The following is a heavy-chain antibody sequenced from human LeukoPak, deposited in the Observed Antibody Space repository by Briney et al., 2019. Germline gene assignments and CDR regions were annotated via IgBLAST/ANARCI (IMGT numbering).Heavy chain of an antibody. D-gene: IGHD2-2*01. CDR2: ISAHNGNT. J-gene: IGHJ6*02. CDR1: GYTFTSYG. Sequence: ASVKVSCKASGYTFTSYGISWVRQAPGQGLEWMGWISAHNGNTNYAQKLQGRVTMTTDTSTSTAYMELRSLRSDDTAVYYCARDNLLGYCSSTSCYGYYYYGMDVWGQGTTVTVSS. CDR3: ARDNLLGYCSSTSCYGYYYYGMDV. V-gene: IGHV1-18*01.